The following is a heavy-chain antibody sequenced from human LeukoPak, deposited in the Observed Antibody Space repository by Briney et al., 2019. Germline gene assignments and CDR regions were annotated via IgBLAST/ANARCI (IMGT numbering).Heavy chain of an antibody. D-gene: IGHD6-13*01. CDR1: GFTFSDYY. Sequence: GGSLRLSCAASGFTFSDYYMSWIRQAPGKGLEWVSNISSSGSTIYYADSVKGRFTISRDNAKNSLYLQMNSLRAEDTAVYYCASSIAAAGVGDYYYMDVWGKGTTVTVSS. CDR3: ASSIAAAGVGDYYYMDV. CDR2: ISSSGSTI. J-gene: IGHJ6*03. V-gene: IGHV3-11*01.